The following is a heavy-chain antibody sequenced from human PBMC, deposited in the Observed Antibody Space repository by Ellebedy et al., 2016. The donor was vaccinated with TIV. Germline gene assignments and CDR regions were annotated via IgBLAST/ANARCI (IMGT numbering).Heavy chain of an antibody. D-gene: IGHD2-2*01. CDR1: GAPSGNYF. CDR3: ARFRPHCSSNSCYLNAFEW. V-gene: IGHV4-34*01. J-gene: IGHJ3*01. CDR2: VTHTGGT. Sequence: SETLSLXCAVSGAPSGNYFWSWIRQPPGKGLEWIGEVTHTGGTNYNPSLESRVTMSLDTSKNQSSLKLNSVTAADTAVYYCARFRPHCSSNSCYLNAFEWWGQGTMVTVSS.